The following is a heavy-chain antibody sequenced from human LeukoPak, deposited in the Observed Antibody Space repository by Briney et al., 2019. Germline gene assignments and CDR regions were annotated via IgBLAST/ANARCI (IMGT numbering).Heavy chain of an antibody. V-gene: IGHV3-30*04. J-gene: IGHJ4*02. CDR3: ARRACTGGSCYSKY. CDR2: ISKDGSDK. D-gene: IGHD2-8*02. CDR1: GFSFSAYG. Sequence: SGGSLRLSCAASGFSFSAYGMHWVRQAPGKGLERVAFISKDGSDKDYADSVKDRFTIPRDNGKNTLSLRMNRLTANDTAVYYCARRACTGGSCYSKYWGQGSLVIVSS.